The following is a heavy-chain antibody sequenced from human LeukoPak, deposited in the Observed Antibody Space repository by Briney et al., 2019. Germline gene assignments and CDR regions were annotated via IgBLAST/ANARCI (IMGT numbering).Heavy chain of an antibody. J-gene: IGHJ4*02. CDR2: IYYSGST. CDR1: GGSISSGDYY. CDR3: ARTSTYYDFWSGYRDFDY. V-gene: IGHV4-30-4*08. D-gene: IGHD3-3*01. Sequence: SQTLSLTCTVSGGSISSGDYYWSWIRQPPGKGLEWIGYIYYSGSTCYNPSLKSRVTISVDTSKNQFSLKLSSVTAADTAVYYCARTSTYYDFWSGYRDFDYWGQGTLVTVSS.